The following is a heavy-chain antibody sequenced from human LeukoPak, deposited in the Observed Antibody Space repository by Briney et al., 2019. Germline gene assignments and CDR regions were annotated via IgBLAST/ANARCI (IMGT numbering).Heavy chain of an antibody. CDR1: GFTFSSYE. CDR3: ARAGGDLVTSSYYFDY. J-gene: IGHJ4*02. D-gene: IGHD4-23*01. CDR2: ISSSGSTI. V-gene: IGHV3-48*03. Sequence: PGGSLRLSCAASGFTFSSYEMNWVRQAPGKGLEWVSYISSSGSTIYYADSVKGRFTISRDNAKNSLYLQMNSLRAEDTAVYYCARAGGDLVTSSYYFDYWGRGTLVTVS.